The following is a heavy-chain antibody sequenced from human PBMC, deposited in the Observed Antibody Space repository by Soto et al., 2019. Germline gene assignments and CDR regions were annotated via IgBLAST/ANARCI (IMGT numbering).Heavy chain of an antibody. Sequence: QMQLVQSGPEVKKPGTSVKVSCKASGFTLTSSAVQWVRQARGQRLEWIGWIVVGSGNTNYAQKFQERVTITRDMSTSTAYMELSSLRSEDTAVYYCAAGVDGVTTHKTYYYYYYGMDVWGQGTTVTVSS. J-gene: IGHJ6*02. D-gene: IGHD2-21*02. V-gene: IGHV1-58*01. CDR1: GFTLTSSA. CDR2: IVVGSGNT. CDR3: AAGVDGVTTHKTYYYYYYGMDV.